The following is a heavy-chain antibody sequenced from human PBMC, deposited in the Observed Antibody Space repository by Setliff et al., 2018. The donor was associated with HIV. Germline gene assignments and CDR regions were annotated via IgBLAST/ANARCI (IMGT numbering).Heavy chain of an antibody. CDR1: GFTFSDYY. J-gene: IGHJ4*02. CDR3: ARAFSGYYFDY. CDR2: ISDSGTTT. Sequence: GGSLRLSCAGSGSGGSGFTFSDYYMSWVRQAPGKGLEWVSGISDSGTTTYYGDSVKGRFTISRDNAKKSLYLQMNSLRADDTAVYYCARAFSGYYFDYWGQGTLVTVSS. V-gene: IGHV3-11*04. D-gene: IGHD3-3*01.